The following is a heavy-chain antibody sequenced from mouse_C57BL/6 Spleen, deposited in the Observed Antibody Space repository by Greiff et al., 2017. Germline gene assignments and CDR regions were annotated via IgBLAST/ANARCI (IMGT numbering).Heavy chain of an antibody. CDR1: GFTFSDAW. CDR3: TTGNAMDY. J-gene: IGHJ4*01. Sequence: EVQLQASGGGLVQPGGSMQLSCAASGFTFSDAWMDWVRQSPAKGLEWVAEIRNKANNHETYYGESVIGRFTISRNDYQISVYLKMKSLRAEYTGIYYCTTGNAMDYWGQGTSVTVSS. CDR2: IRNKANNHET. D-gene: IGHD3-1*01. V-gene: IGHV6-6*01.